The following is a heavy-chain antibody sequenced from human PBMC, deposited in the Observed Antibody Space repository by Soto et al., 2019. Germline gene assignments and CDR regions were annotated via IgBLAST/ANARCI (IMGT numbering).Heavy chain of an antibody. CDR2: IWYDGSNK. J-gene: IGHJ4*02. CDR1: GFIFNEYG. Sequence: QVQLVVSGGGVVQPGRSLRLSCAASGFIFNEYGMHWVRQAPGKGLEWVAVIWYDGSNKYYADSVKGRFTFSRDNSKNTMSLQMNSLRVEDTAIYYCARWGCSGSNCNLNQRSFDLWGQGTLGTVSS. CDR3: ARWGCSGSNCNLNQRSFDL. V-gene: IGHV3-33*01. D-gene: IGHD2-15*01.